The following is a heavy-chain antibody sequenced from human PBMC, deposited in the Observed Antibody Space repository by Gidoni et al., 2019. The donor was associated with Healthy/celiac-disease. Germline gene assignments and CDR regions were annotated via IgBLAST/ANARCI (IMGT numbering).Heavy chain of an antibody. V-gene: IGHV4-34*01. CDR1: GGSFSGYY. Sequence: QVQLQQWGAGLLKPSETLSLTCAVYGGSFSGYYWSWIRQPPGKGLEWIGEINHSGSTNHNPSLKSRVTISVDTSKNQFSLKLSSVTAADTAVYYCARGKRPLGYCSGGSCYNLWYFDYWGQGTLVTVSS. D-gene: IGHD2-15*01. CDR3: ARGKRPLGYCSGGSCYNLWYFDY. J-gene: IGHJ4*02. CDR2: INHSGST.